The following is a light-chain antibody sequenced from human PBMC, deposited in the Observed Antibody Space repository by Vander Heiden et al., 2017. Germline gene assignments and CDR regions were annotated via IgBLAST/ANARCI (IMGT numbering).Light chain of an antibody. V-gene: IGKV1-39*01. CDR1: QSISSY. Sequence: DIQMTQSPSSLSASVGDRVTITCRASQSISSYLNWYQQKPGKAPKLLIYAASSLQSGVPSRFSGSGSGTDFTLTISSLQPEDFATYYCQQSNRHLTFGGGTKVEIK. CDR3: QQSNRHLT. CDR2: AAS. J-gene: IGKJ4*01.